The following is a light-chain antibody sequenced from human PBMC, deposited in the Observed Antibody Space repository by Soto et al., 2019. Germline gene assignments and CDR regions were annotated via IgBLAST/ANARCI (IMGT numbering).Light chain of an antibody. Sequence: SYELTQPPSVSVAPGQTARITCGGNNIGTKSVHWYQQKPGQAPVLVVYDDYDRPSWIPERFSGSNSGNTATLTISTVEAGDEADYYCQVWDNPSVHVVFGGGTKVTVL. CDR3: QVWDNPSVHVV. CDR2: DDY. J-gene: IGLJ3*02. V-gene: IGLV3-21*02. CDR1: NIGTKS.